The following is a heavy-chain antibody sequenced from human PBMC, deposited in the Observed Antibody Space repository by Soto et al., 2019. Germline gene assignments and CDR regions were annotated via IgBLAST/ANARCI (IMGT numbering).Heavy chain of an antibody. J-gene: IGHJ4*02. CDR1: GFTFSSYA. CDR3: AKNHYDILTGSLFPNWFDY. Sequence: GGSLRLSCAASGFTFSSYAMSWVRQAPGKGLEWVSAISGSGGSTYYADSVKGRFTISRDNSKNTLYLQMNSLRAEDTAVYYCAKNHYDILTGSLFPNWFDYWGQGTLVTVSS. CDR2: ISGSGGST. D-gene: IGHD3-9*01. V-gene: IGHV3-23*01.